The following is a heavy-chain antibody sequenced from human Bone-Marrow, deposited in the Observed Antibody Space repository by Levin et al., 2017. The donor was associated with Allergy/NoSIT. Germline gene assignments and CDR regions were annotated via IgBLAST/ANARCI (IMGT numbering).Heavy chain of an antibody. D-gene: IGHD6-19*01. CDR2: IYSGGST. V-gene: IGHV3-66*01. CDR3: AREVNLAVAGRRYFQH. CDR1: GFTVSSNY. Sequence: GESLKISCAASGFTVSSNYMSWVRQAPGKGLEWVSSIYSGGSTNYADSVKGRLTISRDNSKNTLYLQMNSLRAEDTAVYYCAREVNLAVAGRRYFQHWGQGTLVTVSA. J-gene: IGHJ1*01.